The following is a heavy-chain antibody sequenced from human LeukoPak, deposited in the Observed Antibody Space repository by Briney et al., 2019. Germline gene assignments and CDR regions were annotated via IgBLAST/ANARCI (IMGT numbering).Heavy chain of an antibody. Sequence: SETLSLTCTVSGGSISSYYWSWIRQPPGKGLEWIGYIHYSETTNYNPSLKSRVTISVDKSKNHFSLKLSSVTAADTAVYYCARTTTVTTRFDYWGQGTLVTDSS. CDR3: ARTTTVTTRFDY. V-gene: IGHV4-59*01. CDR1: GGSISSYY. CDR2: IHYSETT. J-gene: IGHJ4*02. D-gene: IGHD4-17*01.